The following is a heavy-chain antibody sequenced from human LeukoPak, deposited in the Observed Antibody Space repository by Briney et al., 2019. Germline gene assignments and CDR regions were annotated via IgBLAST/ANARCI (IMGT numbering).Heavy chain of an antibody. J-gene: IGHJ4*02. CDR3: ARALGSIVDF. D-gene: IGHD6-6*01. V-gene: IGHV3-74*01. CDR1: GLTFRNAW. CDR2: INNDESSI. Sequence: GGSLRLSCAASGLTFRNAWMSWVRQAPGKGLVWVSRINNDESSINYADSVKGRFTISRDNAKNTLYLQMSSLRAEDTGVYYCARALGSIVDFWGQGTLVTVSS.